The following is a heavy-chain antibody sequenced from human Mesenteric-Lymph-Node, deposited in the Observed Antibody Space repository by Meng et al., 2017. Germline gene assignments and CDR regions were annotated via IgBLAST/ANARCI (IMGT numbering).Heavy chain of an antibody. J-gene: IGHJ4*02. CDR2: IDDSGST. D-gene: IGHD1-26*01. CDR3: ARGKQDAWELLAY. V-gene: IGHV4-4*02. CDR1: GVSISSNIR. Sequence: QVQLQESGPGLVKPSRTLSLTCGVSGVSISSNIRWTWVRQPPGKGLEWIGDIDDSGSTNYNPSLNSRISISLDKSKNHFSLKVNSVTAADTAVYYCARGKQDAWELLAYWGQGALVTASS.